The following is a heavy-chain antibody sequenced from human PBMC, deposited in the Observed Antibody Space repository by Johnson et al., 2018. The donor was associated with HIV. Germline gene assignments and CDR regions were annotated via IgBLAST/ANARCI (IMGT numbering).Heavy chain of an antibody. CDR2: INSDGTST. D-gene: IGHD2/OR15-2a*01. CDR1: GFTFSTYW. V-gene: IGHV3-74*01. J-gene: IGHJ3*02. Sequence: VQLVESGGGLVQPGGSLRLSCAASGFTFSTYWMHWVRQAPVKGLVWVSRINSDGTSTSYADSRKGRLTISRDNAKNTLYLQMNSLRAEDTAFYYCAREVYRAFDIWGQGTMVTVSS. CDR3: AREVYRAFDI.